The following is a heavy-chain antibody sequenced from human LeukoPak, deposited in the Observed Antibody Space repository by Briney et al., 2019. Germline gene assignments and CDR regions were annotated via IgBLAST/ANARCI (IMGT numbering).Heavy chain of an antibody. V-gene: IGHV4-4*02. J-gene: IGHJ2*01. Sequence: SETLSLTCAVSGGSISSSTWWSWVRQPPGKGLEWIGEIYHSGSTNYNPSLKSRVTISIDKSKSQFSLKLSSVTAADTAVYYCASAYCGGDCTPYWYFDLWGRGTLVTVSS. CDR3: ASAYCGGDCTPYWYFDL. CDR2: IYHSGST. D-gene: IGHD2-21*02. CDR1: GGSISSSTW.